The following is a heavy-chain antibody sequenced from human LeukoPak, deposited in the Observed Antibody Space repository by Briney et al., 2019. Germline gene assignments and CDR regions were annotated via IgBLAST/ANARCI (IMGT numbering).Heavy chain of an antibody. J-gene: IGHJ6*03. D-gene: IGHD2-2*01. V-gene: IGHV4-59*01. Sequence: SETLSLTCTVSGASISSYYWSWIRQPPGKGLEWIGYISYSGTTNYNPSLKSRVTISVDTSKNQFSLKLSSVTAADTAVYYCARAVRGCGSSTRRIYFYYMDVWGKGTTVTVS. CDR3: ARAVRGCGSSTRRIYFYYMDV. CDR1: GASISSYY. CDR2: ISYSGTT.